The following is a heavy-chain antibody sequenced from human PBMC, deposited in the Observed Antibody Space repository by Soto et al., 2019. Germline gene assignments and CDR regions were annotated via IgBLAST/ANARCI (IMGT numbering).Heavy chain of an antibody. CDR3: ARDSGYDNNANYHYYFDY. CDR1: GFTFSRYW. V-gene: IGHV3-7*01. Sequence: GGSLRLSCSASGFTFSRYWMTWVRQAPGKGLEWVAHITEDGSKEDYADSVKGRFTISRDNAKNTLYLQMNSLRAEDTAVYYCARDSGYDNNANYHYYFDYWGQGALVTVSS. CDR2: ITEDGSKE. D-gene: IGHD5-12*01. J-gene: IGHJ4*02.